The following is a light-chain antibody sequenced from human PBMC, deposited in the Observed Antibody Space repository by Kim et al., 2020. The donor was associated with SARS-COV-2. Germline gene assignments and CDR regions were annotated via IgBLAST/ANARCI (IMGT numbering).Light chain of an antibody. Sequence: CPVERATRSCRASQSVSSSYLAWYQQKPGQAPRLLIYGASSRATGMPDRCSGSGSGTGFTLTISRLEPEDFAVYYCQQYGSSLFGQGTKVDIK. CDR1: QSVSSSY. J-gene: IGKJ1*01. CDR2: GAS. CDR3: QQYGSSL. V-gene: IGKV3-20*01.